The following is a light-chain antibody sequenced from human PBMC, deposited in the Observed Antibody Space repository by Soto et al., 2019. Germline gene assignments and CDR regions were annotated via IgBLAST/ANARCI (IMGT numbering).Light chain of an antibody. CDR1: SGDVGDNNY. V-gene: IGLV2-14*01. Sequence: QSALTQPASVSGSPGQSITISCTGTSGDVGDNNYVSWYQQRPAKAPKLIIYEVINRPSGVSNRFSGSKSGNTASLTISGLQAEDEADYYCSSYTSSSTLVFGGGTKVTVL. CDR2: EVI. J-gene: IGLJ3*02. CDR3: SSYTSSSTLV.